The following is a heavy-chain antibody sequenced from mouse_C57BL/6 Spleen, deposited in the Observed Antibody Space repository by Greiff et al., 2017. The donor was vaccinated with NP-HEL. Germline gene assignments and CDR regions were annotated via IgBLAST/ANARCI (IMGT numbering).Heavy chain of an antibody. D-gene: IGHD2-5*01. Sequence: VQRVESGAELVRPGTSVKVSCKASGYAFTNYLIEWVKQRPGQGLEWIGVINPGSGGTNYNEQFKGKATLTADKSSSTAYMQLSSRTSEASAVYFWARSGAYYSNYDPWLDYWGQGTLVTVSA. CDR1: GYAFTNYL. CDR2: INPGSGGT. J-gene: IGHJ3*01. CDR3: ARSGAYYSNYDPWLDY. V-gene: IGHV1-54*01.